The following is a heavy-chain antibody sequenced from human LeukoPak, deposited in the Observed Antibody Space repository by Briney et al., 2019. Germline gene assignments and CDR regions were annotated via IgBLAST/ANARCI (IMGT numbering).Heavy chain of an antibody. CDR3: ANLPSYCSSTSCPKYFDY. CDR2: ISGSGGST. CDR1: GFTFSSYA. Sequence: GGSLRLSCAACGFTFSSYAMSWVRQAPGKGLEWVSAISGSGGSTYYADSVKGRFTISRDNSKNTLYLQMNSLRAEDTAVYYCANLPSYCSSTSCPKYFDYWGQGTLVTVSS. V-gene: IGHV3-23*01. J-gene: IGHJ4*02. D-gene: IGHD2-2*01.